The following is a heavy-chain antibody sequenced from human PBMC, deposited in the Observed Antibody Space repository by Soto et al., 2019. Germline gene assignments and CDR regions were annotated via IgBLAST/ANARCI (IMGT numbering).Heavy chain of an antibody. V-gene: IGHV1-69*12. J-gene: IGHJ4*02. CDR1: GGTFSSYA. D-gene: IGHD3-16*01. Sequence: QVQLVQSGAEVKKPGSSVKVSCKASGGTFSSYAINWVRQAPGQGLEWMGGIIPMFATAYYAQKFQGRVTNTADEYKSTAYMDLSSLRSDDTAVYYCATVLGEGDLTYYFEHWGQGTLVTVSS. CDR3: ATVLGEGDLTYYFEH. CDR2: IIPMFATA.